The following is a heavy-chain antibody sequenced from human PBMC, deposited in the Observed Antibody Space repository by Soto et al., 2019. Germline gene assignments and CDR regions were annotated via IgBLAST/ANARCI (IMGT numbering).Heavy chain of an antibody. D-gene: IGHD2-2*01. CDR2: ISAYNGNT. J-gene: IGHJ4*01. Sequence: ASVKVSCKASGYTFTSYGISWVRQAPGQGLEWMGWISAYNGNTNYAQKLQGRVTMTTDTSPSTAYMELRSLRSDDKDVYYCARHHGERGYCSSTSYTHWPYFDYWG. V-gene: IGHV1-18*04. CDR3: ARHHGERGYCSSTSYTHWPYFDY. CDR1: GYTFTSYG.